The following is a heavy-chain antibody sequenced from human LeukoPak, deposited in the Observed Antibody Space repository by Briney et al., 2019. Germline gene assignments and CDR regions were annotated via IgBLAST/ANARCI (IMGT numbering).Heavy chain of an antibody. D-gene: IGHD6-13*01. CDR2: INHSGRT. J-gene: IGHJ6*03. CDR1: VGSFSRYY. CDR3: ARRGLTAGTPPVYYYYYYMDG. Sequence: SETLSLTCAVYVGSFSRYYWRWISQPPGKGLEWIGEINHSGRTNYYPSLKSRVTISIDTSKNQLSLKLSSVAAANTAVYYCARRGLTAGTPPVYYYYYYMDGWGKGTTVTVSS. V-gene: IGHV4-34*01.